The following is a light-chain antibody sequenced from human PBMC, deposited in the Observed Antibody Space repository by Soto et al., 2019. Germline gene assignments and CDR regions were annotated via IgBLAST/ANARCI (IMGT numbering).Light chain of an antibody. CDR3: LQDAYWPRT. V-gene: IGKV3-20*01. CDR1: QSVSSSY. J-gene: IGKJ1*01. CDR2: GAS. Sequence: SAVALSQSPGARATISCRASQSVSSSYLAWYQQKPGQSPRLLIYGASSRATGVPDRFSGSGSGTDFTLTISRVEAEDVGVYYCLQDAYWPRTFGQGTKVDIK.